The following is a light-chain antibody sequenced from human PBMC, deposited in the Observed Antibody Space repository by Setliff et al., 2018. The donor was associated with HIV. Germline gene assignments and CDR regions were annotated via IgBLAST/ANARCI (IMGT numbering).Light chain of an antibody. J-gene: IGLJ1*01. CDR2: EVN. CDR1: NSDVGSYNL. CDR3: NSYTGSGTYV. V-gene: IGLV2-14*02. Sequence: QSALTQPASVSGSPGQSITISCTGTNSDVGSYNLVSWYQQHPGRAPKLIIYEVNKRPSEVSTRFSGSKSGNTASLTISDLQAEDEADYYCNSYTGSGTYVVGGGTKVTV.